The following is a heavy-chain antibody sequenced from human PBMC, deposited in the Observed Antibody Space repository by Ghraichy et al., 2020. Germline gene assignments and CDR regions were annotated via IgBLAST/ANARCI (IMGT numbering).Heavy chain of an antibody. CDR2: IIPIFGTA. V-gene: IGHV1-69*13. CDR1: GGTFSSYA. Sequence: SVKVSCKASGGTFSSYAISWVRQAPGQGLEWMEGIIPIFGTANYAQKFQGRVTITADESTSTAYMELSSLRSEDTAVYYCARDDILTGYYPPNYYYYYGMDVWGQGTTVTVSS. D-gene: IGHD3-9*01. J-gene: IGHJ6*02. CDR3: ARDDILTGYYPPNYYYYYGMDV.